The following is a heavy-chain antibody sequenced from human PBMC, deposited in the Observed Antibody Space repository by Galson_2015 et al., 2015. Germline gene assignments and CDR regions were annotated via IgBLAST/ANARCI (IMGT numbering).Heavy chain of an antibody. J-gene: IGHJ3*02. CDR2: IRSNANSCAT. CDR3: TRRGYSSGWYSAFEI. V-gene: IGHV3-73*01. CDR1: GFTFSGSA. D-gene: IGHD6-19*01. Sequence: SLRLSCAASGFTFSGSAMHWVRQASGKGLEWLGRIRSNANSCATAYAASVKGRFTISRDDSKNTAYLQMNSLKTEDTAVYYCTRRGYSSGWYSAFEIWGQGTMVTVSS.